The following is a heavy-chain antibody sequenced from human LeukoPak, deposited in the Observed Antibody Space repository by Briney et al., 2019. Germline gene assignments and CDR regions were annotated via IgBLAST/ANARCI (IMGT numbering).Heavy chain of an antibody. Sequence: PGGSLRLSCAASGFTFSSYGMHWVRQAPGKGLEWEAFIRYDGSNKYYADSVKGRFTISRDNSKNTLYLQMNSLRAEDTAVYYCAKGIGYYYGSGSYGYFDYWGQGTLVTVSS. V-gene: IGHV3-30*02. CDR1: GFTFSSYG. CDR3: AKGIGYYYGSGSYGYFDY. CDR2: IRYDGSNK. D-gene: IGHD3-10*01. J-gene: IGHJ4*02.